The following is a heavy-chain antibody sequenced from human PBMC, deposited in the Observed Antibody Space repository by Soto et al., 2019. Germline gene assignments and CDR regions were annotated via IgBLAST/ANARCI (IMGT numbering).Heavy chain of an antibody. CDR2: IMPVFPTP. Sequence: QVQLVQSGAEVKKPGSSVKVSCKASGGTFSTSAISWVRQAPGQGLEWVGGIMPVFPTPDYAQKFQGRVIITADESTTAAYLELTRLRGDDTAAYYCARDKDVLQIGGNYYYVLEVWGQGTAITVSS. CDR1: GGTFSTSA. V-gene: IGHV1-69*12. J-gene: IGHJ6*02. CDR3: ARDKDVLQIGGNYYYVLEV. D-gene: IGHD4-4*01.